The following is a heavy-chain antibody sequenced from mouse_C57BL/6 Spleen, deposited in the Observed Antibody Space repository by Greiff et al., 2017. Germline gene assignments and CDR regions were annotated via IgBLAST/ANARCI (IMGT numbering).Heavy chain of an antibody. CDR3: TDDIRYFDV. CDR2: IRLKSDNYAT. CDR1: GFTFSNYW. Sequence: EVQLVESGGGLVQPGGSMKLSCVASGFTFSNYWMNWVRQTPEKGLEWVAQIRLKSDNYATHYGESVKGRFTISRDDSKRRVYLQMNNLRAEDTGIYYCTDDIRYFDVWGTGTTVTVSS. J-gene: IGHJ1*03. D-gene: IGHD2-3*01. V-gene: IGHV6-3*01.